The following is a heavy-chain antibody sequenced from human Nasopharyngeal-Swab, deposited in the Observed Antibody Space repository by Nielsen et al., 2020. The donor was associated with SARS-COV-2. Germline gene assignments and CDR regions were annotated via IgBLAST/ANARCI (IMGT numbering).Heavy chain of an antibody. CDR3: ARIAVAALNDWYFDL. J-gene: IGHJ2*01. CDR2: IYYSGST. CDR1: GGSISSYY. V-gene: IGHV4-59*01. Sequence: SETLSLTCTVSGGSISSYYWSWIRQPPGKGLEWIGYIYYSGSTNYNPSLKSRVTISVDTSKNQFSPKLSSVTAADTAVYYCARIAVAALNDWYFDLWGRGTLVTVSS. D-gene: IGHD6-19*01.